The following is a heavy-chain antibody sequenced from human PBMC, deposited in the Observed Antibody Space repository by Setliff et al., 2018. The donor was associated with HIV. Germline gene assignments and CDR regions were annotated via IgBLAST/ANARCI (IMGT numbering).Heavy chain of an antibody. D-gene: IGHD3-10*01. J-gene: IGHJ5*02. Sequence: SETLSLTCTVSGGSISGHYWSWIRQPPGWGLEWIGYIYSSGSTNFNPPLQSRVTISVDTSTNQFSLKLSSVTAADTAVYYCARHSGVASPNWFDPWGQGTLVTVSS. CDR1: GGSISGHY. CDR3: ARHSGVASPNWFDP. V-gene: IGHV4-4*09. CDR2: IYSSGST.